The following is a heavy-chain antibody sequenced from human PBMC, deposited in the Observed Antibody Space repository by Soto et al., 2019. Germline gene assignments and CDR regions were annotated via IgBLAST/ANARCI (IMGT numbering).Heavy chain of an antibody. D-gene: IGHD4-17*01. CDR2: IIPIFGTA. CDR1: GGTFSSYS. CDR3: ASHLDYGGNSVISP. Sequence: SVKVSCKASGGTFSSYSISWVRQAPGQGLECMGGIIPIFGTANYAQKFQGTVTITADESTSTAYMELSSLRSEDTAVYYCASHLDYGGNSVISPWGQGTLVTVSS. V-gene: IGHV1-69*13. J-gene: IGHJ5*02.